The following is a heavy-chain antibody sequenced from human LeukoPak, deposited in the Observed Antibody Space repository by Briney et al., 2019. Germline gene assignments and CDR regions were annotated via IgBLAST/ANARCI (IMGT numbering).Heavy chain of an antibody. J-gene: IGHJ3*02. CDR3: ARKRITMVRGVIESDAFDI. CDR2: ISAYNGNT. CDR1: GYTFTSYG. D-gene: IGHD3-10*01. Sequence: ASVKVSCKASGYTFTSYGISWVRQAPGQGLEWMGWISAYNGNTNYAQKLQGRVTMTTDTSTSTAYMELRSLRSDDTAVYYCARKRITMVRGVIESDAFDIWGQGTMVTVSS. V-gene: IGHV1-18*01.